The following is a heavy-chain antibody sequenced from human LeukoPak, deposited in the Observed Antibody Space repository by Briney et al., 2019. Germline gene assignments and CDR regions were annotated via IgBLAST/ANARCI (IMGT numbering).Heavy chain of an antibody. CDR3: ARNGYSYGYGYCYYMDV. V-gene: IGHV1-69*05. D-gene: IGHD5-18*01. CDR1: GGTFSSYA. J-gene: IGHJ6*03. Sequence: SVKVSCKASGGTFSSYAISWVRQAPGQGLEWMGGIIPIFGTANYAQKFQGRVTITTDESTSTAYMELSSLRSEDTAVYYCARNGYSYGYGYCYYMDVWGKGATVTVSS. CDR2: IIPIFGTA.